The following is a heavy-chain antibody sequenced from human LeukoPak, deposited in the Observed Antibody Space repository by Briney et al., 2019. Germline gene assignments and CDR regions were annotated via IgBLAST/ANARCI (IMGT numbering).Heavy chain of an antibody. CDR1: GYTFTGYY. J-gene: IGHJ6*02. V-gene: IGHV1-2*02. CDR2: INPNSGGT. Sequence: GASVKVSCKASGYTFTGYYMHWVRQAPGQGLEWMGWINPNSGGTNYAQKFQGRVTMTRDTSISTAYMELSRLRSDDTAVYYCARVLGGNSGIYYYGMDVWGQGTTVTVSS. CDR3: ARVLGGNSGIYYYGMDV. D-gene: IGHD4-23*01.